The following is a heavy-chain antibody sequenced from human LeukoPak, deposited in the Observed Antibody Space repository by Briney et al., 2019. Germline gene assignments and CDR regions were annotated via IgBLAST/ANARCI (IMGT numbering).Heavy chain of an antibody. D-gene: IGHD6-19*01. CDR2: IFPGDSDT. Sequence: KHGESLKISCEASGYIFSHYWIGWVRQMPGKGLDWMGIIFPGDSDTRYSPSFQGQVTISADKSTTTAYLQWNNLKASDTAMYFCARGKAVAAHAAEYFEFWGPGTLVTVSS. J-gene: IGHJ1*01. V-gene: IGHV5-51*01. CDR3: ARGKAVAAHAAEYFEF. CDR1: GYIFSHYW.